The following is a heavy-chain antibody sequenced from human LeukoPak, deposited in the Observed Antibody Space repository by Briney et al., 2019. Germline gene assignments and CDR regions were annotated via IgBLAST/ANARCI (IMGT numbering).Heavy chain of an antibody. CDR1: GASVSSYY. CDR2: ISDTGKT. Sequence: SETLSLTCTFSGASVSSYYWDWLRQTPGKGLEWIGYISDTGKTDSNPSLKSRVSISLGPASKQFSLRLRSVTAADSAVYYCATGYYEPFATWGPGILVTVSS. D-gene: IGHD3-3*01. V-gene: IGHV4-59*02. CDR3: ATGYYEPFAT. J-gene: IGHJ5*02.